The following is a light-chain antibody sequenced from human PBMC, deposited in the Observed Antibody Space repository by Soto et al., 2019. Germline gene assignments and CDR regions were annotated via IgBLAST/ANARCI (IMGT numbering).Light chain of an antibody. V-gene: IGKV3-15*01. CDR1: QSVRSN. CDR2: GAS. J-gene: IGKJ4*01. CDR3: QQYSAWPLT. Sequence: EIVMTQSRATLSVSPGERATLFCRASQSVRSNFLAWYQQKPGQAPRLLIYGASTRATGVPARFSGSGSGTEFTLTISSLQSEDFAVYYWQQYSAWPLTFGGGTKVEIK.